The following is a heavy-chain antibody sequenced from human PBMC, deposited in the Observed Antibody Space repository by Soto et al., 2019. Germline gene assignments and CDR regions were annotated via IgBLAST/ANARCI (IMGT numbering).Heavy chain of an antibody. J-gene: IGHJ4*02. CDR1: GFTFSNAW. V-gene: IGHV3-15*07. Sequence: KTGGSLRLSCAASGFTFSNAWMNWVRQAPGKGLEWVGRIKSKTDGGTTDYAAPVKGRFTISRDDSKNTLYLQMNSLKTEDTAVYYCTTVDTPLYYYDSSGYQDYWGQGTLVTVSS. D-gene: IGHD3-22*01. CDR3: TTVDTPLYYYDSSGYQDY. CDR2: IKSKTDGGTT.